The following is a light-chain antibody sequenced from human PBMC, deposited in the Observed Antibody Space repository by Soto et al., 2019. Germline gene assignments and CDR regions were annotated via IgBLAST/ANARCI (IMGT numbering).Light chain of an antibody. Sequence: EIELTQSPATLSLSLGERATLTCRASQSVSSYLAWYQQKPGQAPRLLIYDASNRATGIPARFSGSGSGTDFTLTISSIEPEDVAVYYCQRRSNCPSLFTFGHGTKVDIK. CDR2: DAS. CDR3: QRRSNCPSLFT. J-gene: IGKJ3*01. CDR1: QSVSSY. V-gene: IGKV3-11*01.